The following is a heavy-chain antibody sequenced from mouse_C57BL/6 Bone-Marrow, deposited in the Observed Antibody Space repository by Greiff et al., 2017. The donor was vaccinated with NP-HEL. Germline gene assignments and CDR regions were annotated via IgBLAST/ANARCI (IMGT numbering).Heavy chain of an antibody. CDR2: IWGGGST. CDR3: AKRNPYYYGSRGAMDY. V-gene: IGHV2-9*01. CDR1: GFSLTSYG. Sequence: VQRVESGPGLVAPSQRLSITCTVSGFSLTSYGVDWVRQPPGKGLEWLGVIWGGGSTNYNSALMSRLSISKDNSKSQVFLKMNSLQTDDTAMYYCAKRNPYYYGSRGAMDYWGQGTSVTVSS. D-gene: IGHD1-1*01. J-gene: IGHJ4*01.